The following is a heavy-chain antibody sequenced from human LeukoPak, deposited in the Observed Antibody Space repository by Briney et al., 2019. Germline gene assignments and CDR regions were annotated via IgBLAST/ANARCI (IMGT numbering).Heavy chain of an antibody. CDR3: AKARSGSYSSFDAFDI. D-gene: IGHD1-26*01. Sequence: PGGSLRLSCAASGFTFSSYAMSWVRQAPGKGLEWVSAISGSGGSTYYADSVKGRFTISRDNSKNTLYLQMNSLRAEDTAVYYCAKARSGSYSSFDAFDIWGQGTMVTVSS. J-gene: IGHJ3*02. CDR2: ISGSGGST. CDR1: GFTFSSYA. V-gene: IGHV3-23*01.